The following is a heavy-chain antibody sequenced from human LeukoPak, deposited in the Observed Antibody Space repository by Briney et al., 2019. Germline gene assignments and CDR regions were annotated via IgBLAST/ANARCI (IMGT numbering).Heavy chain of an antibody. Sequence: SETLSLTCTVSGYSISRGYYWGWIRQPPGKGLEWIGCIYHSGSTYYNTSLKSRVTISVDPSKNQFSLKLSSVTAARTAVYYRERVQQSTRQVFMITFGGVIVPGGDAFDIWGQGTMVTVSS. J-gene: IGHJ3*02. D-gene: IGHD3-16*02. CDR3: ERVQQSTRQVFMITFGGVIVPGGDAFDI. CDR1: GYSISRGYY. CDR2: IYHSGST. V-gene: IGHV4-38-2*02.